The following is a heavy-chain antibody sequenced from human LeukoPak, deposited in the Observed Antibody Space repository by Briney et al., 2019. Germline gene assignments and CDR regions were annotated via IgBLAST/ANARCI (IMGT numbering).Heavy chain of an antibody. Sequence: GGSLRLSCAASGFTFSSYAMHWVRQAPGKGLEWVAVISYDGSNKYYADSVKGRFTISRDNSKNTLYLQMNSLRAEDTAVYYCARGISGIAAAVIQHWGQGTLVTVSS. CDR2: ISYDGSNK. D-gene: IGHD6-13*01. V-gene: IGHV3-30*04. CDR3: ARGISGIAAAVIQH. CDR1: GFTFSSYA. J-gene: IGHJ1*01.